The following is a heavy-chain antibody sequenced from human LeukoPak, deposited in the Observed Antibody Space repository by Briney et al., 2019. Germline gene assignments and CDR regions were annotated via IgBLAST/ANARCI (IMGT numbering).Heavy chain of an antibody. Sequence: GASVKVSCKASGYTFTSYYMHWVRQAPGQGLEWMGIINPSGGSTSYAQKFQGRVTMTRDTSTSTVYMELSSLRSEDTAVYYCARRSSWYGNIDAFDIWGQGTMVTVSS. CDR3: ARRSSWYGNIDAFDI. CDR2: INPSGGST. CDR1: GYTFTSYY. J-gene: IGHJ3*02. V-gene: IGHV1-46*01. D-gene: IGHD6-13*01.